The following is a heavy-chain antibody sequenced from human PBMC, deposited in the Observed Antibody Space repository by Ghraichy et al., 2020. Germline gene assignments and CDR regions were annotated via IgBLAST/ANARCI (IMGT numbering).Heavy chain of an antibody. CDR1: GGTFSSYA. CDR2: IIPIFGTA. D-gene: IGHD3-3*01. V-gene: IGHV1-69*13. Sequence: SVKVSCKASGGTFSSYAISWVRQAPGQGLEWMGGIIPIFGTANYAQKFQGRVTITADESTSTAYMELSSLRSEDTAVYYCARVSHTIFGVVIDYYYGMDVWGQGTTVTVSS. J-gene: IGHJ6*02. CDR3: ARVSHTIFGVVIDYYYGMDV.